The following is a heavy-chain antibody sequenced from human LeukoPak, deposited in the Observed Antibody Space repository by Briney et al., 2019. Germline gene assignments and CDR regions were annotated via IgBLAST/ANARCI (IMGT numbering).Heavy chain of an antibody. V-gene: IGHV4-59*01. J-gene: IGHJ5*02. D-gene: IGHD2-2*01. Sequence: PSETLSLTCTASVGSINNYFWNWLRQPPGKGLDWIGYMYYTGSSSYSPSLKSRVTISVDTSKNQFSLKLCSVTTADTAIYYCARGSIPTQNWFDPWGLGTPVTVSS. CDR1: VGSINNYF. CDR2: MYYTGSS. CDR3: ARGSIPTQNWFDP.